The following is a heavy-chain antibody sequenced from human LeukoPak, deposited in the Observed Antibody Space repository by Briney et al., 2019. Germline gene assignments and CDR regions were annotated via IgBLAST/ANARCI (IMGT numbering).Heavy chain of an antibody. D-gene: IGHD4-17*01. CDR1: GGTFSSYA. CDR2: IIPIFGTA. V-gene: IGHV1-69*13. J-gene: IGHJ6*02. Sequence: WASVKVSCKASGGTFSSYAISWARQAPGQGLEWMGGIIPIFGTANYAQKFQGRVTITADESTSTAYMELSSLRSEDTAVYYCANGDYPHPYYYGMDVWGQGTTVTVSS. CDR3: ANGDYPHPYYYGMDV.